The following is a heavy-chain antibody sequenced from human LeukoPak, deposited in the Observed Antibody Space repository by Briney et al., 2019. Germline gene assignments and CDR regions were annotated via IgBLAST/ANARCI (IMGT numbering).Heavy chain of an antibody. D-gene: IGHD3-3*01. Sequence: ASVKVSCKASGYTFTSYYMHWVRQAPGQRLEWMGWINAGNGNTKYSQKFQGRVTITRDTSASTAYMELSSLRSEDTAVYYCARESDYDFWSGYPDYWGQGTLVTVSS. CDR3: ARESDYDFWSGYPDY. CDR2: INAGNGNT. V-gene: IGHV1-3*01. J-gene: IGHJ4*02. CDR1: GYTFTSYY.